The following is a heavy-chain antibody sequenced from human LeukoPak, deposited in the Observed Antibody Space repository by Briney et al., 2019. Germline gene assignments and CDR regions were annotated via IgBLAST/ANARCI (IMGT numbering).Heavy chain of an antibody. J-gene: IGHJ3*02. V-gene: IGHV1-69*04. D-gene: IGHD5-18*01. CDR3: ARGGYSYGNVAFDI. Sequence: SVKVSCKASGGTFSSYAISWVRQAPGQGLEWMGRIIPILGIANYAQKFQGRVTITADKSTSTAYMELSSLRSEDTAVYYCARGGYSYGNVAFDIWGQGTMVTVSS. CDR1: GGTFSSYA. CDR2: IIPILGIA.